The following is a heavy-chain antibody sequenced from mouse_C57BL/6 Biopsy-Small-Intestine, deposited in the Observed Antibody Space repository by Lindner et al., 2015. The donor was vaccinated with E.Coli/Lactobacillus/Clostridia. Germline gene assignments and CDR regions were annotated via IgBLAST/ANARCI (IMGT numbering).Heavy chain of an antibody. Sequence: VQLQESGGGLVKPGGSLKLSCAASGFTFSDYGMHWVRQAPEKGLEWVAYISSGSSTIYYADTVKGRFTISRDNAKNTLFLQMTSLRSEDTAMYYCARPDYDYDGYAMDYWGQGTSVTVSS. D-gene: IGHD2-4*01. CDR2: ISSGSSTI. J-gene: IGHJ4*01. V-gene: IGHV5-17*01. CDR1: GFTFSDYG. CDR3: ARPDYDYDGYAMDY.